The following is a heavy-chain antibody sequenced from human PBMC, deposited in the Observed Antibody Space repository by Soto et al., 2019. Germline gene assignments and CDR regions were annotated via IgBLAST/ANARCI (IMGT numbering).Heavy chain of an antibody. V-gene: IGHV1-69*13. CDR1: GGTFSSYA. D-gene: IGHD1-20*01. Sequence: SVKVSCKASGGTFSSYAISWVRQAPGQGLEWMGGTIPIFGTANYAQKFQGRVTITADESTSTAYMEPSSLRSEDTAVYYCARFSGAITGRALFDYWGQGTLVTVSS. CDR3: ARFSGAITGRALFDY. J-gene: IGHJ4*02. CDR2: TIPIFGTA.